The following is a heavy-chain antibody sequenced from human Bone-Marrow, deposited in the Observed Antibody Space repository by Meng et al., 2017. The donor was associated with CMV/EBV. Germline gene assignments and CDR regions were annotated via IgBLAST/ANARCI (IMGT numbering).Heavy chain of an antibody. CDR2: IIPILGIA. Sequence: SVKVSCKASGGTFSSYTISWVRQAPGQGLEWMGRIIPILGIANYAQKFQGRVTITADKSTSTAYMELSSLRSEDTAVYYCARGRSSSLLAEGDWGQGTLVTVSS. CDR3: ARGRSSSLLAEGD. V-gene: IGHV1-69*02. CDR1: GGTFSSYT. J-gene: IGHJ4*02. D-gene: IGHD6-13*01.